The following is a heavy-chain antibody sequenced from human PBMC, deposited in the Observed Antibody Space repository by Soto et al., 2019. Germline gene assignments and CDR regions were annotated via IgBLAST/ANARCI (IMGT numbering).Heavy chain of an antibody. Sequence: GGSLRLSCAASGFTFSSYAMSWVRQAPGKGLEWVSAISGSGGSTYYADSVKGRFTISRDSSKNTLYLQMNSLRAEDTAVYYCAKDLPPYYDFWSGYNEYGMDVWGQGTTVTAP. J-gene: IGHJ6*02. CDR1: GFTFSSYA. D-gene: IGHD3-3*01. V-gene: IGHV3-23*01. CDR2: ISGSGGST. CDR3: AKDLPPYYDFWSGYNEYGMDV.